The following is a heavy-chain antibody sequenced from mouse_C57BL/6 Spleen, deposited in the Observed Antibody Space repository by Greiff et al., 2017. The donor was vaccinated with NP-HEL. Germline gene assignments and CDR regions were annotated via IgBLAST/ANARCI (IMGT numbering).Heavy chain of an antibody. J-gene: IGHJ2*01. CDR3: ARGDYGSSYFDY. CDR2: IYPGDGDT. CDR1: GYAFSSYW. Sequence: VQLQQSGAELVKPGASVKISCKASGYAFSSYWMNWVKQRPGKGLEWIGQIYPGDGDTNYNGKFKGKATLTADNTSSTAYMQLSSLTCEDSAVYFCARGDYGSSYFDYWGQGTTLTVSS. V-gene: IGHV1-80*01. D-gene: IGHD1-1*01.